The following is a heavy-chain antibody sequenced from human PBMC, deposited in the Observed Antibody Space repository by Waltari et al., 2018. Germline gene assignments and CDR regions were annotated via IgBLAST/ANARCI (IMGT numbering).Heavy chain of an antibody. CDR1: GGSISCGGYS. J-gene: IGHJ5*02. Sequence: QVQLQESGPGLVKPSQTLSLTCTVSGGSISCGGYSWSWIRQHPGKGLEWIGYIYYSGSTYYNPSLKSLVTISVDTSKNQFSLKLSSVTAADTAVYYCARVYSSSWYWFDPWGQGTLVTVSS. CDR3: ARVYSSSWYWFDP. D-gene: IGHD6-13*01. CDR2: IYYSGST. V-gene: IGHV4-31*01.